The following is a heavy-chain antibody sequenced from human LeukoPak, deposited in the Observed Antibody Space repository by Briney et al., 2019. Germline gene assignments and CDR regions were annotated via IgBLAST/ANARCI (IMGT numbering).Heavy chain of an antibody. Sequence: PSETLSLTCSVSGGSISSSSHYWGWIRQPPGKGLEWIGSIYDRGNTYYNPSLTSRVTISVDTSKKQFSLKLTSVTAADTAVYYYARLGYCDGGSCYFPFDQWGQGTLVIVSS. CDR2: IYDRGNT. CDR3: ARLGYCDGGSCYFPFDQ. CDR1: GGSISSSSHY. J-gene: IGHJ4*02. V-gene: IGHV4-39*01. D-gene: IGHD2-15*01.